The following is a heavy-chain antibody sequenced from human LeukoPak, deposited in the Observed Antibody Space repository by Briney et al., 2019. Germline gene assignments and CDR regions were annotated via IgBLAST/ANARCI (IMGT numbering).Heavy chain of an antibody. CDR2: ISGSGGST. V-gene: IGHV3-23*01. CDR3: AKVRFDFWSGYWDY. CDR1: GFTFSSYA. J-gene: IGHJ4*02. Sequence: GSLRLSCAASGFTFSSYAMSGVRQAPGKGLEWVSAISGSGGSTYYADSVKGRFTISRDNSKNTLYLQMNSLRAEDTAVYYCAKVRFDFWSGYWDYWGQGTLVTVSS. D-gene: IGHD3-3*01.